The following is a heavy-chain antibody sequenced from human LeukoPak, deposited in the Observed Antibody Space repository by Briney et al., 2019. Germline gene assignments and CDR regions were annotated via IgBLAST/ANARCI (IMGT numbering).Heavy chain of an antibody. CDR2: IYYSGST. J-gene: IGHJ5*02. V-gene: IGHV4-59*01. CDR3: ARDGAAARRSYWFDP. D-gene: IGHD6-6*01. Sequence: SETLSLTCTVSGGSINNYYWSWIRQPPGKGLEWIGHIYYSGSTNYNPSLKSRVTISVDTSENQFSLKLTSVTAADTAVYYCARDGAAARRSYWFDPWGQGTLVTVSS. CDR1: GGSINNYY.